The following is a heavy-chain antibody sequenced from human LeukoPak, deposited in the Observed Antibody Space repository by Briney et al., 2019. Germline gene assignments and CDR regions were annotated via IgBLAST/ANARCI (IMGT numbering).Heavy chain of an antibody. V-gene: IGHV3-53*01. J-gene: IGHJ5*02. D-gene: IGHD3-10*01. CDR3: ARTMVRDLMVGWFDP. Sequence: GGSLRLSCAASGFTVSSNYMSWVRQAPGKGLEWVSDIYSGGSTYYADSVKGRFTISRDNSKNTLYLQMNSLRAEDTAVYYCARTMVRDLMVGWFDPWGQGTLVTVSS. CDR2: IYSGGST. CDR1: GFTVSSNY.